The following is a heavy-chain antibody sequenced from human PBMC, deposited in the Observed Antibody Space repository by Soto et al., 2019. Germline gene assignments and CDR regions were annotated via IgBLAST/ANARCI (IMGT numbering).Heavy chain of an antibody. CDR3: AHAFGGTSWPNDAFDV. CDR2: IYWDDDT. CDR1: GFSFSADGVD. V-gene: IGHV2-5*02. D-gene: IGHD3-16*01. Sequence: QITLKESGPTLVKPTQTLTLTCIFSGFSFSADGVDVGWIRQPPGKALEWLALIYWDDDTRYRPSLKSRLTITKDSSKNQVVLTMTNMDPLDTATYYCAHAFGGTSWPNDAFDVWGQGTVVTVSS. J-gene: IGHJ3*01.